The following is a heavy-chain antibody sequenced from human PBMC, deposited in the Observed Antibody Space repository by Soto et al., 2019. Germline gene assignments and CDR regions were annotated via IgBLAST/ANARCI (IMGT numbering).Heavy chain of an antibody. CDR1: GGSISSSSYY. J-gene: IGHJ4*02. D-gene: IGHD4-17*01. CDR2: IYYSGST. Sequence: PSETLSLTCTVSGGSISSSSYYWGWIRQPPGKGLEWIGSIYYSGSTYYNPSLKSRVTISVDTSKNQFSLKLSSVTAADTAVYYCARLASHDYGDYWYYFDYWGQGTLVTVSS. CDR3: ARLASHDYGDYWYYFDY. V-gene: IGHV4-39*01.